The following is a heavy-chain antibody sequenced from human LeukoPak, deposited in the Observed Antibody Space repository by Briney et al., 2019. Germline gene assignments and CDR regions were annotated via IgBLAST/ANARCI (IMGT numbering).Heavy chain of an antibody. V-gene: IGHV1-69*05. CDR1: GGTFSSYA. CDR3: ARGYCSGGSCYPPPEYFQH. Sequence: GASVKVSCEASGGTFSSYAISWVRQAPGQGLEWMGRIIPIFGTANYAQKFQGRVTITTDESTSTAYMELSSLRSEDTAVYYCARGYCSGGSCYPPPEYFQHWGQGTLVTVSS. CDR2: IIPIFGTA. D-gene: IGHD2-15*01. J-gene: IGHJ1*01.